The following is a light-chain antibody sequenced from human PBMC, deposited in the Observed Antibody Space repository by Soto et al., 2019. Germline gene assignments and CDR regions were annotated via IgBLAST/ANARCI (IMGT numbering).Light chain of an antibody. J-gene: IGKJ5*01. Sequence: DIQMTQSPSSLSASVGDRVTITCRASQSIANFLNWYQQKQGKAPKLVIYGTSTLQSGVPSRFSGSGCGTDFTLTISSLEAEDFAVYYCQQRSNWPPITFGQGTRVEI. CDR3: QQRSNWPPIT. CDR1: QSIANF. CDR2: GTS. V-gene: IGKV1-39*01.